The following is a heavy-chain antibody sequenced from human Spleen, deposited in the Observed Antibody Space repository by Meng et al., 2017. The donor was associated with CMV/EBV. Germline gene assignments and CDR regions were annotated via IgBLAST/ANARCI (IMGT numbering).Heavy chain of an antibody. Sequence: SVKVSCKASGGTFSSYAISWVRQAPGQGLEWMGGIIPIFGTANYAQKFQGRVTITTDESTSTAYMELSSLRSEDTAVYYCAKERHWDYGSWSGSFSSWLDSWGQGTLVTVSS. J-gene: IGHJ5*01. CDR1: GGTFSSYA. CDR2: IIPIFGTA. V-gene: IGHV1-69*05. D-gene: IGHD3-3*01. CDR3: AKERHWDYGSWSGSFSSWLDS.